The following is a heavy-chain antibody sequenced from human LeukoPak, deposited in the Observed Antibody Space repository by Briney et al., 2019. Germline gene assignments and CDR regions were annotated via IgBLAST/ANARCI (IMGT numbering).Heavy chain of an antibody. Sequence: SETLSLTCTVSGGSVKSNNYYWGWIRQSPGKGLEWIGSIYYSGNTYYSPSLKSRVTISVDTSKNQFSLKLSSVTAADTAVYYCANENGGPDYWGQGTLVTVSS. J-gene: IGHJ4*02. CDR2: IYYSGNT. CDR1: GGSVKSNNYY. V-gene: IGHV4-39*07. D-gene: IGHD3-10*01. CDR3: ANENGGPDY.